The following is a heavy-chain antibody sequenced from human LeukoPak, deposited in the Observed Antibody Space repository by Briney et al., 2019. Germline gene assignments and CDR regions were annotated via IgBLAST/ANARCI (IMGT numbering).Heavy chain of an antibody. D-gene: IGHD3-9*01. Sequence: KPSETLSLTCTVSGGSISSSSYYWGWIRQPPGKGLEWIGCIYYSGSTYYNPSLKSRVTISVDTSKNQFSLKLSSVTAADTAVYYCARHGGDYDILTGYYLYYFDYWGQGTLVTVSS. CDR3: ARHGGDYDILTGYYLYYFDY. V-gene: IGHV4-39*01. J-gene: IGHJ4*02. CDR2: IYYSGST. CDR1: GGSISSSSYY.